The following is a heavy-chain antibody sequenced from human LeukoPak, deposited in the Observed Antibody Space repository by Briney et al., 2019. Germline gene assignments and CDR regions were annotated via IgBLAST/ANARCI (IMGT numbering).Heavy chain of an antibody. CDR3: ARAYTAVILDY. Sequence: GASVKVSCKASGYTFTSYDINWVRQATGQGLEWMGWMNPDSGNTGYAQKFRGRVTMTRNTSISTAYMELSSLRSEDTAVYYCARAYTAVILDYWGQGTLVTVSS. D-gene: IGHD5-18*01. CDR2: MNPDSGNT. CDR1: GYTFTSYD. V-gene: IGHV1-8*01. J-gene: IGHJ4*02.